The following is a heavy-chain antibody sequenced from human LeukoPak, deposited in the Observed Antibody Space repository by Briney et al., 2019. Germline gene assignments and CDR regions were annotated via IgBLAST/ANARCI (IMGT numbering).Heavy chain of an antibody. V-gene: IGHV1-69*05. CDR1: GGTFSSYA. D-gene: IGHD3-22*01. CDR3: ARNDDSSGYYPSNFQH. J-gene: IGHJ1*01. Sequence: SVKVSCKASGGTFSSYAISWVRQAPGQGLEWMGRIIPIFGTANYAQKFQGRVTITTDESTSTAYTELSSLRSEDTAVYYCARNDDSSGYYPSNFQHWGQGTLVTVSS. CDR2: IIPIFGTA.